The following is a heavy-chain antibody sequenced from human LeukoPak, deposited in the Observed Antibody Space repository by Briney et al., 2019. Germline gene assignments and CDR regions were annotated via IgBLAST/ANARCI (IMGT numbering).Heavy chain of an antibody. CDR2: INPNSGGT. CDR1: GFTFTGYH. Sequence: ASVKVSCKASGFTFTGYHMHWVRQAPGQGLEWMGWINPNSGGTNYAQKFQGSVTMTRDTSVSTAYMELSRLTSDDTAVYYCARVPYSSGWYVIDYWGQGTLVTVSS. CDR3: ARVPYSSGWYVIDY. V-gene: IGHV1-2*02. J-gene: IGHJ4*02. D-gene: IGHD6-19*01.